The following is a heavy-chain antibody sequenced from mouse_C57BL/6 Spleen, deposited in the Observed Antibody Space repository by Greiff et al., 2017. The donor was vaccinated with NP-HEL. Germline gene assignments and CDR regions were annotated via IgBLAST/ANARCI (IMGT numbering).Heavy chain of an antibody. J-gene: IGHJ2*01. V-gene: IGHV1-85*01. Sequence: VKLVESGPELVKPGASVKLSCKASGYTFTSYDINWVKQRPGQGLEWIGWIYPRDGSTKYNEKFKGKATLTVDTSSSTAYMELHSLTSEDSAVYFCARWELYYGSSYDYWGQGTTLTVSS. CDR3: ARWELYYGSSYDY. CDR1: GYTFTSYD. CDR2: IYPRDGST. D-gene: IGHD1-1*01.